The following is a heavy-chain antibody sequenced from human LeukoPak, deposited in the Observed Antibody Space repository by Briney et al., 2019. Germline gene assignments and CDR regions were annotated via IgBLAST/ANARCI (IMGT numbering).Heavy chain of an antibody. D-gene: IGHD1-7*01. CDR1: GYTFTSYY. J-gene: IGHJ4*02. CDR2: INPSGGST. CDR3: ARDFRLAGTITHGGNFDY. V-gene: IGHV1-46*01. Sequence: ASVKVSCKASGYTFTSYYMHWVRQAPGQGLEWMGIINPSGGSTSYAQKFQGRVTKTRDTSTSTVYMELSSLRSEDTAVYYCARDFRLAGTITHGGNFDYWGQGTLVTVSS.